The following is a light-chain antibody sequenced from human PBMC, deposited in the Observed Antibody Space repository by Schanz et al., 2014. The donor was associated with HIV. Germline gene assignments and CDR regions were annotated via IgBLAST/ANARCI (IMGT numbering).Light chain of an antibody. CDR1: SSDVGGYNH. J-gene: IGLJ1*01. CDR3: NSYSHSNTYV. V-gene: IGLV2-14*03. Sequence: QSALTQPASVSGSPGQSITISCTGTSSDVGGYNHVSWYQQHPGEAPKVIMYEVANRPSGVSNRFSGSKSGNTASLIISGLQAEDEADYYCNSYSHSNTYVFGSGTKLTVL. CDR2: EVA.